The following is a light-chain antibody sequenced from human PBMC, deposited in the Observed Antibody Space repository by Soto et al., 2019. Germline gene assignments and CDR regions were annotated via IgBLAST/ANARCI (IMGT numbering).Light chain of an antibody. CDR1: QSIRRW. J-gene: IGKJ1*01. Sequence: DIEMTQSPSTLSASVGDRVTITCRASQSIRRWLAWYQQRPGKAPKVLLYDASTLESGDPARFSGSGSESEFTLTISSLQPEDSATYYCQHYNNDPWTSGHGTKVDIK. CDR2: DAS. CDR3: QHYNNDPWT. V-gene: IGKV1-5*01.